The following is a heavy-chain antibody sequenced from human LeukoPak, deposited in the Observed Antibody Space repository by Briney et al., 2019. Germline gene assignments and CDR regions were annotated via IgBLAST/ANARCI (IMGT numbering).Heavy chain of an antibody. CDR1: GFTFSSYG. Sequence: PGGSLRLSCAASGFTFSSYGMHWVRQAPGKGLEWVAVISYDGSNKYYADSVKGRFTISRDNSKNTLYLQMNSLRAEDTAVYYCAKDSPSFRFDPWDQGTLVTVSS. CDR2: ISYDGSNK. V-gene: IGHV3-30*18. CDR3: AKDSPSFRFDP. J-gene: IGHJ5*02.